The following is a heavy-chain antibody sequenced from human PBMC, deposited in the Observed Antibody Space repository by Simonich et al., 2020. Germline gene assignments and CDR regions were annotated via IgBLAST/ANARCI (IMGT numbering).Heavy chain of an antibody. J-gene: IGHJ6*03. V-gene: IGHV4-59*12. CDR1: GGSISSYY. CDR3: ARGGRYCSSTSCYYYYYYMDV. CDR2: IYYSGST. Sequence: QVQLQESGPGLVKPSETLSLTCTVSGGSISSYYWSWIRQPPGKGLEWIGYIYYSGSTNYNPSHKSRVTISVDTSKNKFYLKLSSVTAADTAVYYCARGGRYCSSTSCYYYYYYMDVWGKGTTVTVSS. D-gene: IGHD2-2*01.